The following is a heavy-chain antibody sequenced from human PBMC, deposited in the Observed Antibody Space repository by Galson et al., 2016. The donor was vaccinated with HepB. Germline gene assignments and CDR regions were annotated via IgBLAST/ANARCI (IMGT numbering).Heavy chain of an antibody. CDR3: AKARSGDYDFWSGRPTDSGMDV. Sequence: SLRLSCAASGFTFEDYAMYWVRQAPGKGLEWVSGISWNSGSIGYADSVKGRFTISRDNAKNSLYVQMNSLRTEDTALYYCAKARSGDYDFWSGRPTDSGMDVWGQGTTVIVSS. CDR2: ISWNSGSI. CDR1: GFTFEDYA. J-gene: IGHJ6*02. V-gene: IGHV3-9*01. D-gene: IGHD3-3*01.